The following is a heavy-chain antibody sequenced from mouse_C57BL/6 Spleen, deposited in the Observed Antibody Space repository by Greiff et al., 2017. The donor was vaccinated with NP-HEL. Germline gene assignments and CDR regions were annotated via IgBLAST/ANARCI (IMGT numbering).Heavy chain of an antibody. CDR2: ISSGSSTI. D-gene: IGHD2-4*01. CDR1: GFTFSDYG. CDR3: ARDDYDVYVDV. Sequence: EVRLVESGGGLVKPGGSLKLSCAASGFTFSDYGMHWVRQAPEKGLEWVAYISSGSSTIYYADTVKGRFTIPRDNAKNTLFLQMTSLRSEDTAMYYCARDDYDVYVDVWGTGTTVTVSS. J-gene: IGHJ1*03. V-gene: IGHV5-17*01.